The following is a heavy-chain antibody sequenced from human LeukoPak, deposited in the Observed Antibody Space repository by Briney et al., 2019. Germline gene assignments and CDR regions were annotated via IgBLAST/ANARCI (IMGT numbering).Heavy chain of an antibody. J-gene: IGHJ4*02. V-gene: IGHV3-64*01. CDR2: ISSNGGST. CDR3: ARDPLEDYDFWSGSFDY. D-gene: IGHD3-3*01. CDR1: GFTFSSYA. Sequence: QPGGSLRLSCAASGFTFSSYAMHWGRQAPGKGLEYVSAISSNGGSTYYANSVKGRFTISRDNSKNTLYLQMGSLRAEDMAVYYCARDPLEDYDFWSGSFDYWGQGTLVTVSS.